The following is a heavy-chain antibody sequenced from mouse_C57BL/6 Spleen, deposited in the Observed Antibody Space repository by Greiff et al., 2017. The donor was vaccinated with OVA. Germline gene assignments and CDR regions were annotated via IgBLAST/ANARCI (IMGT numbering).Heavy chain of an antibody. Sequence: VQLQQPGAELVKPGASVKMSCKASGYTFTSYWITWVKQRPGQGLEWIGDIYPGSGSTNYNEKFKSKATLTVDTSSSTAYMQLSSLTSEDSAVYYCARDYGNSLWYLDVWGTGTTVTVSS. J-gene: IGHJ1*03. D-gene: IGHD2-1*01. CDR1: GYTFTSYW. V-gene: IGHV1-55*01. CDR2: IYPGSGST. CDR3: ARDYGNSLWYLDV.